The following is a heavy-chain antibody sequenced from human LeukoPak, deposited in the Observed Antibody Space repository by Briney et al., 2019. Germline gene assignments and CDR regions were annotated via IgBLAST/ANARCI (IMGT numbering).Heavy chain of an antibody. CDR3: ARVASGTLDY. J-gene: IGHJ4*02. CDR1: GFTVSSNY. Sequence: GGSLRLSCAVSGFTVSSNYMSWVRQAPGKGLEWVSVIYSGTNTYYADSVKGRFIISRDNPKNMLYLQMNSLRAEDTAVYYCARVASGTLDYWGQGTLVTVSS. V-gene: IGHV3-53*01. D-gene: IGHD6-25*01. CDR2: IYSGTNT.